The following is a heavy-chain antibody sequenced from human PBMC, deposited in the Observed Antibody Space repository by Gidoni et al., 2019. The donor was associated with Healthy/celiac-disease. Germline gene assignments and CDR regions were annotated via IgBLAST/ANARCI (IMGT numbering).Heavy chain of an antibody. CDR1: GGTFSSYA. CDR3: ASALSSSRYRTDAFDI. CDR2: IIPIFGTA. J-gene: IGHJ3*02. D-gene: IGHD6-13*01. Sequence: QVQLVQSGAEVKKPRSSVKVSCKASGGTFSSYAISWVRQAPGQGLEWMGGIIPIFGTANYAQKFQGRVTITADESTSTAYMELSSLRSEDTAVYYCASALSSSRYRTDAFDIWGQGTMVTVSS. V-gene: IGHV1-69*01.